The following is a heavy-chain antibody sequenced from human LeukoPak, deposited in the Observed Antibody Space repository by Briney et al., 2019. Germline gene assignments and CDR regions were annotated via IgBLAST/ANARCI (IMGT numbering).Heavy chain of an antibody. Sequence: GASVKVSCKASGYTFTSYDINWVRQATGQGLEWMGWMNPNSGNTGYAQKLQGRVTMTTDTSTSTAYMELRSLRSDDTAVYYCARDCLGYCSSLPYYYYYGMDVWGQGTTVTVSS. V-gene: IGHV1-8*01. J-gene: IGHJ6*02. CDR3: ARDCLGYCSSLPYYYYYGMDV. D-gene: IGHD2-15*01. CDR2: MNPNSGNT. CDR1: GYTFTSYD.